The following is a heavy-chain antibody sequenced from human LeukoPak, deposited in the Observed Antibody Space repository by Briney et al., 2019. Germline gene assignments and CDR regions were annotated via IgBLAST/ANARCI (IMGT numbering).Heavy chain of an antibody. J-gene: IGHJ4*02. CDR3: ARVGRGATTRGRIDY. Sequence: SETLSLTCTVSGGSISSSSYYWGWIRQPPGKGLEWIGSIYYSGSTYYNPSLKSRVTISVDTSKNQFSLKLSSVTAADTAVYYCARVGRGATTRGRIDYWGQGTLVTVSS. V-gene: IGHV4-39*01. D-gene: IGHD4/OR15-4a*01. CDR1: GGSISSSSYY. CDR2: IYYSGST.